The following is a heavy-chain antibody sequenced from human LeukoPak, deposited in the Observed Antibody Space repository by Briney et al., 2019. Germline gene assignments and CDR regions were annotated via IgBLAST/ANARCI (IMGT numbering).Heavy chain of an antibody. Sequence: SGTLSLTCAVYGGPFSDYYWSWIRQSPEKGLEWIGEINESWTTNYNPSLNSRVTISLDTSMKQFSLRLSSVTAADTAIYYCARRFCSSMTCKFAFDIWGQGAMVTVSS. CDR2: INESWTT. J-gene: IGHJ3*02. D-gene: IGHD6-13*01. CDR3: ARRFCSSMTCKFAFDI. CDR1: GGPFSDYY. V-gene: IGHV4-34*01.